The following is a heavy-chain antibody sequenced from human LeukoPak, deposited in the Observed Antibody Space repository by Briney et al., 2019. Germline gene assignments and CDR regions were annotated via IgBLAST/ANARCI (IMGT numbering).Heavy chain of an antibody. V-gene: IGHV1-24*01. CDR1: GHTLTELS. CDR3: AADGGGLSSVVTPRSSPFDY. J-gene: IGHJ4*02. CDR2: FDPADGET. Sequence: GASVKVSCKLSGHTLTELSMRWVRQTPGKGLEWMGGFDPADGETVYAHKFQGRLTMTEDTSTNTAYIKLTSLRSEDTAVYYCAADGGGLSSVVTPRSSPFDYWGQGTLVTVSS. D-gene: IGHD4-23*01.